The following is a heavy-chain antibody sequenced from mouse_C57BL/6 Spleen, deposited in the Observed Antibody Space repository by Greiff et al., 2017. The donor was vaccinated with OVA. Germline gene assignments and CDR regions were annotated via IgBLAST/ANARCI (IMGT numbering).Heavy chain of an antibody. CDR1: GYTFTSYW. Sequence: QVQLQQPGAELVKPGASVKLSCKASGYTFTSYWMHWVKQRPGQGLEWIGMIHPNSGSTNYNEKFKSKATLTVDKSSSTAYMQLSSLTSEDTAVYYCASPITTVVAEYFEGWGTGTTVTVSS. J-gene: IGHJ1*03. CDR2: IHPNSGST. CDR3: ASPITTVVAEYFEG. D-gene: IGHD1-1*01. V-gene: IGHV1-64*01.